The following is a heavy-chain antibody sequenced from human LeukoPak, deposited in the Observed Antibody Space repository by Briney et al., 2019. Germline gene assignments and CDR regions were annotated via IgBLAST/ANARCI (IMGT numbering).Heavy chain of an antibody. V-gene: IGHV1-18*01. CDR2: ITPYNGNT. J-gene: IGHJ4*02. CDR1: GYTFIGYS. Sequence: GASVKVSCKASGYTFIGYSISLVRHAPGHGLEWMGWITPYNGNTNYVQNFQGRVTMTTDTSTSTAYMELRSLRSDDTAVYYCAREYGGNPGLFGYWGQGTLVTVSS. CDR3: AREYGGNPGLFGY. D-gene: IGHD4-23*01.